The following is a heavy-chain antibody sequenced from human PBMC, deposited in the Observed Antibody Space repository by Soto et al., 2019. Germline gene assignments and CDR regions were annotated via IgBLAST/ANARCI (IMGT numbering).Heavy chain of an antibody. D-gene: IGHD5-12*01. CDR2: IDPSDSYT. CDR3: ARRGLRGVYYYYGMEV. V-gene: IGHV5-10-1*01. CDR1: GYSFTSYW. Sequence: GESLKISCKGSGYSFTSYWISWVRQMPGKGLEWMGRIDPSDSYTNYSPSFQGHVTISADKSISTAHLQWSSLKASDTAMYYCARRGLRGVYYYYGMEVWGQGTTVTVSS. J-gene: IGHJ6*02.